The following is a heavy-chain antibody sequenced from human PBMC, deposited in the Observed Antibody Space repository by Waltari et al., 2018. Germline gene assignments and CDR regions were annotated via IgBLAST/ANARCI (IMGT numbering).Heavy chain of an antibody. J-gene: IGHJ6*02. D-gene: IGHD6-13*01. Sequence: QVQLVQSGAEVKKPGASVKVSCKASGYTFTGYYMHWVRQAPGQGLEWRGRINPNSGGTNYAQKFQGRVTMTRDTSISTAYMELSRLRSDDTAVYYCASGLEIAAAEYYYGMDVWGQGTTVTVSS. CDR2: INPNSGGT. V-gene: IGHV1-2*06. CDR3: ASGLEIAAAEYYYGMDV. CDR1: GYTFTGYY.